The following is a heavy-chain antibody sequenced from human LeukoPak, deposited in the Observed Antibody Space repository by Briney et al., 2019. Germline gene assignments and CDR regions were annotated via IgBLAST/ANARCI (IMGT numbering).Heavy chain of an antibody. D-gene: IGHD6-13*01. CDR1: GFTFSSFG. CDR3: AREGGGSSSWTLSTYYYYGMDV. CDR2: IWYDGSNK. J-gene: IGHJ6*02. V-gene: IGHV3-33*01. Sequence: GGSLRLSCAASGFTFSSFGMHWVRQAPGKGLEWVAVIWYDGSNKYYADSVKGRFTISRDNSKNTLYLQMNSLRAEDTAVYYCAREGGGSSSWTLSTYYYYGMDVWGQGTTVTVSS.